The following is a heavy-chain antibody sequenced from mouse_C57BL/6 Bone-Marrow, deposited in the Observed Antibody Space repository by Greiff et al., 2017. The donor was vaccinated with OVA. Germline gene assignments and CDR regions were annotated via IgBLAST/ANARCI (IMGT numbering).Heavy chain of an antibody. D-gene: IGHD1-1*01. J-gene: IGHJ4*01. CDR2: ISSGGSYT. CDR1: GFTFSSYG. V-gene: IGHV5-6*01. CDR3: ARQAATVVAFYAMDY. Sequence: EVKVVESGGDLVKPGWSLKLSCAASGFTFSSYGMSWVRQTPYKRLEWVATISSGGSYTYYPDSVKGRFTISRDNAKNTLYLQMSSLKSEDTAMYYCARQAATVVAFYAMDYWGQGTSVTVSS.